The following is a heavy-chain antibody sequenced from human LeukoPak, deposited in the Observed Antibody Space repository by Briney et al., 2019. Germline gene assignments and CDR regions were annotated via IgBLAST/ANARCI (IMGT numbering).Heavy chain of an antibody. CDR3: ARDLIAVAGTLLRY. V-gene: IGHV3-30*04. CDR1: GFTFSSYA. J-gene: IGHJ4*02. CDR2: ISYDGSNK. Sequence: PGRSLRLSCAASGFTFSSYAMHWVRQAPGKGLEWVAVISYDGSNKYYADSVKGRFTISRDNSKNTLYLQMNSLRAEDTAVYYCARDLIAVAGTLLRYWGQGTLVTVSS. D-gene: IGHD6-19*01.